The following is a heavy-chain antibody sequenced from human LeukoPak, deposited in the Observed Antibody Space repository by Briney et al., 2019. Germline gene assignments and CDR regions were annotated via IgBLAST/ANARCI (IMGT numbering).Heavy chain of an antibody. CDR2: IYNGGAT. D-gene: IGHD6-13*01. J-gene: IGHJ4*02. Sequence: GGSLRLSCTASGYIVSANYMTWVRQAPGKGLEWVSIIYNGGATYYADSVKGRFTISRDNSKNTLYLQMNSLRAEDTAVYYCAKDLRPYSSSWLLDYWGQGTLVTVSS. CDR3: AKDLRPYSSSWLLDY. V-gene: IGHV3-53*05. CDR1: GYIVSANY.